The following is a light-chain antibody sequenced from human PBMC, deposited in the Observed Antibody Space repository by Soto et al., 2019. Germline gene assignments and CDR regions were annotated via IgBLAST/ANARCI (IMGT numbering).Light chain of an antibody. CDR3: QQYHNWPPQYT. V-gene: IGKV3-15*01. Sequence: EIVMTQSPATLSLSPGERATLSCRASQTVASNIAWYQQKPGQAPRLLIHGASTRATGVSARFSGTGSGTEFTLTTSGLQSEDFAVYYCQQYHNWPPQYTFGQGTRLQIK. CDR1: QTVASN. CDR2: GAS. J-gene: IGKJ2*01.